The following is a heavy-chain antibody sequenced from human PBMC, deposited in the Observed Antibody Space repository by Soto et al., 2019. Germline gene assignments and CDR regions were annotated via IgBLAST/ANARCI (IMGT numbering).Heavy chain of an antibody. Sequence: QVQLQESGPGLVKPSQTLSLTCTVSGGSISSGGYYWSWIRQHPGKGLEWIGYIYYSGSTYYNPSLKSRVTISVDTSKNQFSLKLSSVTAEDTAVYYCARLHYDILTGYYPFDYWGQGTLVTVSS. V-gene: IGHV4-31*03. D-gene: IGHD3-9*01. J-gene: IGHJ4*02. CDR3: ARLHYDILTGYYPFDY. CDR2: IYYSGST. CDR1: GGSISSGGYY.